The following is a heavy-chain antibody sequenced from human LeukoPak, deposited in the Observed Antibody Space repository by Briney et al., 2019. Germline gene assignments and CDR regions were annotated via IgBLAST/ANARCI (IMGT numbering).Heavy chain of an antibody. CDR3: ARGDSSSWPDY. CDR1: GYTFTSYY. J-gene: IGHJ4*02. CDR2: INANTGNP. V-gene: IGHV7-4-1*02. D-gene: IGHD6-13*01. Sequence: ASVKVSCKASGYTFTSYYMHWVRQAPGQGLEWMGWINANTGNPTYAQGFTGRFVFSLDTSVSTAYLQISSLKAEDTAVYYCARGDSSSWPDYWGQGTLVTVSS.